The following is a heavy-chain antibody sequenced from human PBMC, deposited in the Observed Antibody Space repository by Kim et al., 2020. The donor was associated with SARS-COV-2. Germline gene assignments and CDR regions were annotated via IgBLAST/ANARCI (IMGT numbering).Heavy chain of an antibody. D-gene: IGHD5-18*01. Sequence: DYAAPVKGRFTISRDDSKNTLYLQMNSLKTEDTAVYYCTTGYSYGPLWYWGQGTLVTVSS. V-gene: IGHV3-15*01. J-gene: IGHJ4*02. CDR3: TTGYSYGPLWY.